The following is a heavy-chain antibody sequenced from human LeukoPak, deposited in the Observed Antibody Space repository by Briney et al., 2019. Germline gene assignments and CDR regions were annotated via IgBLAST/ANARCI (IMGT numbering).Heavy chain of an antibody. J-gene: IGHJ4*02. CDR3: ARDNGRYYDILTGYYDY. CDR1: GFTFSDYY. D-gene: IGHD3-9*01. V-gene: IGHV3-11*01. CDR2: ISSSGSTI. Sequence: GGSLRLSCAASGFTFSDYYMSWIRQAPGKGLEWVSYISSSGSTIYYADSVRGRFTISRDNAKTSLYLQMNSLRAEDTAVYYCARDNGRYYDILTGYYDYWGQGTLVTVSS.